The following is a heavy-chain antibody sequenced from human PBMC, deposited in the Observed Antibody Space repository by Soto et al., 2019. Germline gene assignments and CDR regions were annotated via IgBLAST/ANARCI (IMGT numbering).Heavy chain of an antibody. D-gene: IGHD1-26*01. J-gene: IGHJ4*02. CDR3: ARDLGSSGRPMYYFDY. Sequence: QVQLVQSGAEVKKPGASVKVSCKASGYTFTSYYMHWVRQAPGQGLEWMGIINPSGGSTSYAQKFQGRVTMTRDTSTSTVYMELSSLRSEDTAVYYCARDLGSSGRPMYYFDYWGQGTLVTVSS. CDR2: INPSGGST. CDR1: GYTFTSYY. V-gene: IGHV1-46*01.